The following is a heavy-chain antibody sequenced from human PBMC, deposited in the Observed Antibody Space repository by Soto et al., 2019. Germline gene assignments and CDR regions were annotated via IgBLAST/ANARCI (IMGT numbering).Heavy chain of an antibody. V-gene: IGHV1-58*01. CDR3: AAVEMATIGTFDH. D-gene: IGHD5-12*01. Sequence: SVKVSCKASGFTFTSSAVQWVRQARGQRLEWIGWIVVGSGNTNYAQKFQERVTITRDMSTSTAYMELSSLRSEDTAVYYCAAVEMATIGTFDHWGQGTLVTVSS. J-gene: IGHJ4*02. CDR2: IVVGSGNT. CDR1: GFTFTSSA.